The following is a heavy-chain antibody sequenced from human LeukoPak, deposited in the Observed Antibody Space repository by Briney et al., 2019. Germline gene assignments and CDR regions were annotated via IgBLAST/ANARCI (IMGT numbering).Heavy chain of an antibody. D-gene: IGHD2-21*02. Sequence: PGRSLRLSCAASGFTFSSYAMHWVRQAPGKGLEWVAVISYDGSNKYYADSVKGRFTISRDNSKNTLYLQMNSLRVEDTAVYYCAGSLAYCGGDCRLGDYWGQGTLVTVSS. CDR3: AGSLAYCGGDCRLGDY. CDR2: ISYDGSNK. J-gene: IGHJ4*02. CDR1: GFTFSSYA. V-gene: IGHV3-30-3*01.